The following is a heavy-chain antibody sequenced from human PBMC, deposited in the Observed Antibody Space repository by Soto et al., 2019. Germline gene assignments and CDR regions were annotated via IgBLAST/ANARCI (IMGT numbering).Heavy chain of an antibody. Sequence: QVQLVQSGAEVKKPGASVKVSCKASGYTFTSYGISWVRQAPGQGLEWMGWISAYNVNTNNAPKLQSRVIMTTETSTSTAYMELRSLRSDDTAVYYCARDLNGYSRGWYLPNYYYGIDVWGQGTTVTVSS. J-gene: IGHJ6*02. CDR1: GYTFTSYG. V-gene: IGHV1-18*04. D-gene: IGHD6-19*01. CDR3: ARDLNGYSRGWYLPNYYYGIDV. CDR2: ISAYNVNT.